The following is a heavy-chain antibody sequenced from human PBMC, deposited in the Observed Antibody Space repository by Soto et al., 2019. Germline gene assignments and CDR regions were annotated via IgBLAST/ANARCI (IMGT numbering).Heavy chain of an antibody. V-gene: IGHV4-4*07. J-gene: IGHJ6*02. CDR2: IYTNGNT. CDR1: GGSFSSYY. CDR3: ARGVRDGYYGMDV. D-gene: IGHD3-16*02. Sequence: QAQLQESGPGLVKPSETLSLTCSVSGGSFSSYYWTWIRQPAGKGLEWIGRIYTNGNTNYNPSLKSRDTMSADTSKNQFSLRLRSVTAADTAVYYCARGVRDGYYGMDVWGPGATVTVSS.